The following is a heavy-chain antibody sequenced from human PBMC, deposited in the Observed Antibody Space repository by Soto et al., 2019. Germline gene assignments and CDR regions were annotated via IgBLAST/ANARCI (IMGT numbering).Heavy chain of an antibody. CDR1: AGYLSSGGYY. CDR2: ASYREST. J-gene: IGHJ4*02. Sequence: SETLPPTCTVYAGYLSSGGYYWRWIRQQPGKGLEGIGYASYRESTNYNRDLKSRGTISVDTSKTQFSRKLSSGTAADTAVYYCARLDGYSSSWYMGEFDYWGQGTLVTGS. V-gene: IGHV4-61*08. D-gene: IGHD6-13*01. CDR3: ARLDGYSSSWYMGEFDY.